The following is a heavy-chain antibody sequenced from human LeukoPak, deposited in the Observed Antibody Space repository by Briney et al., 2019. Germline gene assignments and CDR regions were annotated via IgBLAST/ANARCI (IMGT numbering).Heavy chain of an antibody. CDR2: IGTVDDT. J-gene: IGHJ4*02. CDR1: GFTFSRYD. D-gene: IGHD1-26*01. V-gene: IGHV3-13*01. Sequence: PGGSLRLSCAASGFTFSRYDMHWVRQATGKGLEWVSAIGTVDDTYYPGSVKGRFTISRENAKNSLYLQMNSLRVEDTAVYYCVRDRGGNYPYYFDYWGQGTLVTVSS. CDR3: VRDRGGNYPYYFDY.